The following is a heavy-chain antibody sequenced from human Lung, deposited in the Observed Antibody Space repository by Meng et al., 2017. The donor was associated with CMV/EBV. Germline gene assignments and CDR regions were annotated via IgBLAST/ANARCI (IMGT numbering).Heavy chain of an antibody. V-gene: IGHV3-11*04. CDR2: ISSSGDII. J-gene: IGHJ6*02. CDR1: GFTFSDYY. Sequence: GGSXRLXCAASGFTFSDYYMTWVRRAPGKGLEWISYISSSGDIILYADSVKGRFTISRDNAEKSLYLQMNSLRAEDTALYFCARCKIYDFSFYGMDVWGQGTXVTVSS. D-gene: IGHD3-3*01. CDR3: ARCKIYDFSFYGMDV.